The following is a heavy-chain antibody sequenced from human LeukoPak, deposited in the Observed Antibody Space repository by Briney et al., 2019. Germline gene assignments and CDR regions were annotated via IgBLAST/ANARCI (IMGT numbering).Heavy chain of an antibody. CDR1: GPTFSRDW. CDR2: IKKDGSEK. Sequence: GGSLRLSCAASGPTFSRDWMTWVRQAPGKGLEWVANIKKDGSEKYYVDSVKGRFTISRDNAKNSLYLQMNSLRAEDTAVYYCPKDKGLSTHHFDYWGQGTLVTVSS. CDR3: PKDKGLSTHHFDY. J-gene: IGHJ4*02. D-gene: IGHD3-16*02. V-gene: IGHV3-7*03.